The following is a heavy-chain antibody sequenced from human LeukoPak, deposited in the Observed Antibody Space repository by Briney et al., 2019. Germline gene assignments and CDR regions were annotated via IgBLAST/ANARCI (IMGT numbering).Heavy chain of an antibody. CDR3: ARTTKQWLATIMTFDI. CDR1: GGSISSSNW. V-gene: IGHV4-4*02. J-gene: IGHJ3*02. CDR2: IYHSGST. D-gene: IGHD6-19*01. Sequence: SGTLSLTCAVSGGSISSSNWWSWVRQPPGKGLEWIGEIYHSGSTNYNPSLKSRVTISVDTSKNQFSLKLSSVTAADTAVYYCARTTKQWLATIMTFDIWGQGTMVTVSS.